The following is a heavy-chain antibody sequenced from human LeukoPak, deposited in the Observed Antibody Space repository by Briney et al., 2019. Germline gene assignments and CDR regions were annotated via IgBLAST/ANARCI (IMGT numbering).Heavy chain of an antibody. D-gene: IGHD5-12*01. CDR2: IRYDGSNK. J-gene: IGHJ4*02. V-gene: IGHV3-30*02. CDR1: GFTFSSYG. CDR3: AKDPPRGYSGPGGY. Sequence: GGSLRLSCATSGFTFSSYGMHWVRQAPGKGLEWVAFIRYDGSNKYYADSVKGRFTISRDNSKNTLYLQMNSLRAEDTAVYYCAKDPPRGYSGPGGYWGQGTLVTVP.